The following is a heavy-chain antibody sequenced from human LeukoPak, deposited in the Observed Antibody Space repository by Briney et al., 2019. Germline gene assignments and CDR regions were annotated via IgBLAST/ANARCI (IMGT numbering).Heavy chain of an antibody. J-gene: IGHJ4*02. CDR3: ARDRYPAAREFDY. V-gene: IGHV3-74*01. CDR2: INTDGSDT. CDR1: GFTFSSYW. Sequence: GESLRLSCAASGFTFSSYWMHWVRQAPGKGLVWVSRINTDGSDTSYADSVKGRFTISRDNAKNTLYLQMNSLRAEDTAVYYCARDRYPAAREFDYWGQGTLVTVSS. D-gene: IGHD2-2*01.